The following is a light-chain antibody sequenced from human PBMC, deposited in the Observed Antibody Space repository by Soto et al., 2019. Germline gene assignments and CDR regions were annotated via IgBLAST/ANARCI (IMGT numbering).Light chain of an antibody. CDR3: QKDDSAPYT. J-gene: IGKJ2*01. CDR1: QGINSY. Sequence: DIQMTQSPSYLSASVGDRVTITCRTSQGINSYLAWYQQKPGKVPKLLIYLASTLQSGVPSRFSGSGSGTDFTLTISSLQPEDVATYYCQKDDSAPYTFGQGTKL. CDR2: LAS. V-gene: IGKV1-27*01.